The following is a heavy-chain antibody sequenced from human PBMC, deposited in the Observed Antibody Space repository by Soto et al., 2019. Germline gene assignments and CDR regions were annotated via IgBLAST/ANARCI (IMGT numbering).Heavy chain of an antibody. CDR3: ARVITGTPFYYYYGMDV. V-gene: IGHV1-18*01. J-gene: IGHJ6*02. CDR1: GYTFTSYG. Sequence: QVQLVQSGAEVKKPGASVKVSCKASGYTFTSYGINWVRQAPGQGLEWMGWISAYNGNTNYAQKLQGRVTMTTATSTSTAYVELRSLRSAATAVYYCARVITGTPFYYYYGMDVWGQGTTVTVSS. CDR2: ISAYNGNT. D-gene: IGHD1-7*01.